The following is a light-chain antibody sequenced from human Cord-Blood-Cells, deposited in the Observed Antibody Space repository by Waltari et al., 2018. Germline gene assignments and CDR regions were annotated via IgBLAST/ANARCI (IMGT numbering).Light chain of an antibody. J-gene: IGLJ1*01. Sequence: QSALTQPASVCGSPGQSIIISCTRHSSDVGSYNLVFLYQQHPGKAPKLMIYEVSKRPSGVSNRFSGSKSGNTASLTISGLQAEDEADYYCCSYAGSSTFVFGTGTKVTVL. CDR1: SSDVGSYNL. CDR2: EVS. CDR3: CSYAGSSTFV. V-gene: IGLV2-23*02.